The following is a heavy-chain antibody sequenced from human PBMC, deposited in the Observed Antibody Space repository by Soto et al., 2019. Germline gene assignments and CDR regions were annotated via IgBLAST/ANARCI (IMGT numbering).Heavy chain of an antibody. Sequence: LSLTCALSGVSINSAYWSWIRQPPGKGLEWIGYIYHSGSSKYNPSLKSRVTISVDTSKNQFSLKLHSVTAADTAVYYCARWGPLRWGLDWFYAFDIWGQGTLVTVSS. CDR2: IYHSGSS. D-gene: IGHD3-3*01. CDR1: GVSINSAY. V-gene: IGHV4-59*01. J-gene: IGHJ3*02. CDR3: ARWGPLRWGLDWFYAFDI.